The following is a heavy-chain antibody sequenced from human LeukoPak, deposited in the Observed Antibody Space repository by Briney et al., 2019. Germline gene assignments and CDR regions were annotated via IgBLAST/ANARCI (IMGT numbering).Heavy chain of an antibody. J-gene: IGHJ4*02. CDR2: IIPIFGTA. V-gene: IGHV1-69*13. CDR1: GGTFSSYA. Sequence: SVKVSCKASGGTFSSYAINWVRQAPGQGLEWMGGIIPIFGTANYAQKFQGRVTVTADESTSTAYMQLSSLRSEDTAVYYCARERDGYNWGVFGYWGQGTLVTVSS. CDR3: ARERDGYNWGVFGY. D-gene: IGHD5-24*01.